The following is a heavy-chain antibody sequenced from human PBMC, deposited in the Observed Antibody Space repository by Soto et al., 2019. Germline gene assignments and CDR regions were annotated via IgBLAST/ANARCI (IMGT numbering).Heavy chain of an antibody. CDR2: IYYSGST. V-gene: IGHV4-59*01. CDR3: ARVPYGRLLWFGETAFDI. J-gene: IGHJ3*02. CDR1: GGSISSYY. Sequence: NPSETLSLTCTVSGGSISSYYWSWIRQPPGKGLEWIGYIYYSGSTNYNPSLKSRVTISVDTSKNQFSLKLSSVTAADTAVYYCARVPYGRLLWFGETAFDIWGQGTMVTVSS. D-gene: IGHD3-10*01.